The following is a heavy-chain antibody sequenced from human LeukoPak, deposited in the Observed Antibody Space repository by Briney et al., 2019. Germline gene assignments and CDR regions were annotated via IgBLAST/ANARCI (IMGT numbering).Heavy chain of an antibody. J-gene: IGHJ4*02. D-gene: IGHD4-17*01. Sequence: PGGSLRLSCAASGFTFSSYGMSWVRQAPGKGLEWVSAISGSGGSTYYADSVKGRFTISRDNSKNTLYLQMNSLRAEDTAVYYCAKDHSDYGVYLHFDYWGQGTLVTVSS. V-gene: IGHV3-23*01. CDR1: GFTFSSYG. CDR2: ISGSGGST. CDR3: AKDHSDYGVYLHFDY.